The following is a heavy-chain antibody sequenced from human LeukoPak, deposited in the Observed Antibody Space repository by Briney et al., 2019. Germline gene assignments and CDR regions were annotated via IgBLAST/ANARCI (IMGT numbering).Heavy chain of an antibody. CDR2: ITPLFGTA. Sequence: SVKVSCKASGGTFSKYTISWVRQRPGQGLEWMGGITPLFGTANYAQKFQGRVTITADESTSTAYMELSSLRSEDTAVYYCARVPYSGSYLTWGQGTLVTVSS. J-gene: IGHJ4*02. CDR3: ARVPYSGSYLT. D-gene: IGHD1-26*01. CDR1: GGTFSKYT. V-gene: IGHV1-69*01.